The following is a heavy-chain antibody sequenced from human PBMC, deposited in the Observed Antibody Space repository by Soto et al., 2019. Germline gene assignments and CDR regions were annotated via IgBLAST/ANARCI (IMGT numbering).Heavy chain of an antibody. D-gene: IGHD2-2*01. V-gene: IGHV1-18*01. CDR3: ARVVPGAEAWFGP. CDR1: GYTFSNYG. Sequence: QVQLVQSGGEVKRPGASVKVSCKTSGYTFSNYGITWVRQAPGQPLEWLGWISLYSDGTNYAQKFQGRDSMTTDTSTTTAYMVLMSLRSDDTAVYYGARVVPGAEAWFGPWGQGTLVTVSS. J-gene: IGHJ5*02. CDR2: ISLYSDGT.